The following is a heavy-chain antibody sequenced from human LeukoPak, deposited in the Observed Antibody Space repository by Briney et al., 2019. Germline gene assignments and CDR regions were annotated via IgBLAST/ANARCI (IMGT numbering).Heavy chain of an antibody. CDR2: INPNSGDR. J-gene: IGHJ4*02. V-gene: IGHV1-2*06. Sequence: ASVKVSCKASGYTSTGYYIHWVRQAPGQGLEWMGRINPNSGDRSYAQKFQGRVTMTRDTSISAAYMELSSLRSDDTAVYYCARGATVGQTRDYWGQGTLVTVSS. D-gene: IGHD4-11*01. CDR3: ARGATVGQTRDY. CDR1: GYTSTGYY.